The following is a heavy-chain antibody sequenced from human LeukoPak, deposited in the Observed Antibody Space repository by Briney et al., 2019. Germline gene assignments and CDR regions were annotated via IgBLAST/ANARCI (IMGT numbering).Heavy chain of an antibody. CDR1: GGSISSYY. CDR2: IYYSGST. J-gene: IGHJ6*02. Sequence: PSETLSLTCTVSGGSISSYYWSWIRQPPGKRLEWIGYIYYSGSTNYNPSLKSRVTIPVDTSKNQFSLKLSSVTAADTAVYYCARWGLLRRHYYGMDVWGQGTTVTVSS. D-gene: IGHD3-16*01. V-gene: IGHV4-59*08. CDR3: ARWGLLRRHYYGMDV.